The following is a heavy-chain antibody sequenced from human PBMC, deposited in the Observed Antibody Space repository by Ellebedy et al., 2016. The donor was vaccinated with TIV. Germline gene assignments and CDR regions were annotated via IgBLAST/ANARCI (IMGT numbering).Heavy chain of an antibody. J-gene: IGHJ6*02. CDR1: GFTFSSYG. V-gene: IGHV3-30*03. Sequence: GESLKISCAASGFTFSSYGMHWVRQAPGKGLEWAAVISYEGSNKYYTDSVKGRVTISRDNSKNTLYLQMNSLRAEDTAVYYCARDRAGSDPSLNDIDVWGQGTTVTVSS. CDR2: ISYEGSNK. D-gene: IGHD3-10*01. CDR3: ARDRAGSDPSLNDIDV.